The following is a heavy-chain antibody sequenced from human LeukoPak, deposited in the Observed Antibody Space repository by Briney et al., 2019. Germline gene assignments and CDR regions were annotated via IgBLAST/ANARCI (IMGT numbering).Heavy chain of an antibody. J-gene: IGHJ6*02. CDR2: IIPIFGTA. CDR3: ARLCIAVASHVEGPYYGMDV. Sequence: LVKVSCKASGGTFSSYAISWVRQAPGQGLEWMGGIIPIFGTANYAQKFQGRVTITADESTSTAYMELSSLRSEDTAVYYCARLCIAVASHVEGPYYGMDVWGQGTTVTVSS. D-gene: IGHD6-19*01. CDR1: GGTFSSYA. V-gene: IGHV1-69*01.